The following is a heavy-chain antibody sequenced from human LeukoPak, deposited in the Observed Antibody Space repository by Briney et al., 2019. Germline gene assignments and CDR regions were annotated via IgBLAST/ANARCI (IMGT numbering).Heavy chain of an antibody. CDR1: GYTFTTYD. CDR3: ARVFGGHEIGF. CDR2: MNPKSGNT. D-gene: IGHD5-12*01. Sequence: ASVRVSCTASGYTFTTYDINRVRQAPGQGLEWMGWMNPKSGNTAYSQKFQGRVTMTRNTSIDTAYLEVSSLRSEDTAMYYCARVFGGHEIGFWGQGTQVTVSS. J-gene: IGHJ4*02. V-gene: IGHV1-8*01.